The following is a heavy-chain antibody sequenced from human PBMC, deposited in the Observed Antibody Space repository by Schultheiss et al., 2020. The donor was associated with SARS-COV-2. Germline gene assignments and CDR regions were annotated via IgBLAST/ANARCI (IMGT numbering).Heavy chain of an antibody. CDR2: IHYSGST. Sequence: SETLSLTCTVSGGSVSSGSYYWSWIRQPPGKGLEWIGHIHYSGSTSYNSSLQSRVTISVDTSKTQISLKLTSVTAADTAVYYCARDCGSVACPYGMDLWGQGTTVTVSS. CDR1: GGSVSSGSYY. D-gene: IGHD2-21*01. J-gene: IGHJ6*02. CDR3: ARDCGSVACPYGMDL. V-gene: IGHV4-61*01.